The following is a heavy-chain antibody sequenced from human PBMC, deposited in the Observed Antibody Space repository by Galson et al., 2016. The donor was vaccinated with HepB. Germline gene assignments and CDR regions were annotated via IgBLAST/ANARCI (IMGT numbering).Heavy chain of an antibody. Sequence: TLSLTCTVSGGSINSGNYYWSWIRQPAGKGLDWIGRIYTSGSTTYNPSLKSRVSISVDTSKNQFSLKLRSVTAADTAVYYCARDTQQFTMVQGVITETQDGMDVGGKGTTVTVSS. CDR1: GGSINSGNYY. J-gene: IGHJ6*04. V-gene: IGHV4-61*02. D-gene: IGHD3-10*01. CDR3: ARDTQQFTMVQGVITETQDGMDV. CDR2: IYTSGST.